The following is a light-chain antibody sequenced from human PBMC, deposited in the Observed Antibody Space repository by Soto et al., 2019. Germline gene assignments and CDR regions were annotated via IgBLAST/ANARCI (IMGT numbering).Light chain of an antibody. J-gene: IGLJ1*01. CDR2: EVS. Sequence: QSVLTQPASVSGSPGQSITISCTGTSTDVGNYNLVSWYQQHPGKASKLMIYEVSKRPSGVSNRFSGSKSGNTASLTISGLQAEDEADYYCCSYASSSTPDVFGTGTKLTVL. V-gene: IGLV2-23*02. CDR3: CSYASSSTPDV. CDR1: STDVGNYNL.